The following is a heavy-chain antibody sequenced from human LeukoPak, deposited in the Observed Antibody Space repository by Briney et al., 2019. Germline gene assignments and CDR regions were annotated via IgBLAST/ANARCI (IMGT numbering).Heavy chain of an antibody. CDR3: ARTVSGWPDY. CDR2: IYSDGTT. D-gene: IGHD6-19*01. V-gene: IGHV3-53*01. Sequence: PGGSLRLSCAASGFTVNSNYMSWFRQAPGKGLEWVAVIYSDGTTYHADSVKGRFTISRDDSKNTLHLQMNSLRAEDSAVYYCARTVSGWPDYWGQGTLVTVSS. J-gene: IGHJ4*02. CDR1: GFTVNSNY.